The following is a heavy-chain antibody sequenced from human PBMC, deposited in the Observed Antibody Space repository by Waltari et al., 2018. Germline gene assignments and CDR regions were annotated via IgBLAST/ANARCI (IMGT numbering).Heavy chain of an antibody. CDR3: ARAGGFGSGSTT. CDR1: GGSTSSYY. V-gene: IGHV4-59*01. D-gene: IGHD3-10*01. CDR2: ISYSGNT. J-gene: IGHJ5*02. Sequence: QVQLQESGPGLVKPSETLSLTCFVSGGSTSSYYWSWIRQPPGKGLEWIGYISYSGNTNYNPSLKSRVTISVDTSKNQFSLSLSAVTAADTAVYYCARAGGFGSGSTTWGQGTLVTVSS.